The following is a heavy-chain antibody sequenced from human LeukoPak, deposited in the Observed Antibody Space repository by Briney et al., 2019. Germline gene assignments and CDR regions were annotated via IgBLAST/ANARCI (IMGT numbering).Heavy chain of an antibody. CDR3: ARVNCSSTSCRSKFLDY. V-gene: IGHV1-2*02. Sequence: ASVKVSCKASGYTFTGYDMHWVRQAPGQGLEWMGWITPNSGGTNYAQKFQGRVTMTRNTSISTAYMELSSLRSEDTAVYYCARVNCSSTSCRSKFLDYWGQGTLVTVSS. CDR2: ITPNSGGT. D-gene: IGHD2-2*01. CDR1: GYTFTGYD. J-gene: IGHJ4*02.